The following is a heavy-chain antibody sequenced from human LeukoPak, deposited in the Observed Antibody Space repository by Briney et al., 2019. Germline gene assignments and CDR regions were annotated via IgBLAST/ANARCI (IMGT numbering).Heavy chain of an antibody. CDR1: GGTFSSYA. J-gene: IGHJ5*02. D-gene: IGHD2-15*01. CDR3: ARGGEVAAYNWFDP. CDR2: IIPIFGTA. Sequence: GASVKVSCKASGGTFSSYAISWVRQAPGQGLEWMGGIIPIFGTANYAQKFQGRVTITADESTSTAYMELSSLRSEDTAVYYCARGGEVAAYNWFDPWGQGTLVTVSS. V-gene: IGHV1-69*13.